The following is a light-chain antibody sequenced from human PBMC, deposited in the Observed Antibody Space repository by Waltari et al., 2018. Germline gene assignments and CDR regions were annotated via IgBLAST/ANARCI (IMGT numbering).Light chain of an antibody. CDR1: RSNIGDNY. Sequence: QSVLTQPPSASGTPGQRVTISCSGRRSNIGDNYVYWYHQFPGAAPKPPIYRSNERHPGVPARISGSKSGASASLAISGLRSEDEASYYCASWDDSLSGVVFGGGTHLTVL. CDR3: ASWDDSLSGVV. CDR2: RSN. V-gene: IGLV1-47*01. J-gene: IGLJ7*01.